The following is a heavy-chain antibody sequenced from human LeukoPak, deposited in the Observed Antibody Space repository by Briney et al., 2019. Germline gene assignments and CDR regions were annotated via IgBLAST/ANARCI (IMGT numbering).Heavy chain of an antibody. CDR1: GFTFNSYT. V-gene: IGHV3-30*09. CDR3: AREDYDSSGYYYVEGSWFDP. CDR2: IPYDGSEK. Sequence: GGSLRLSCVASGFTFNSYTMHWVRQAPGKGLEWVALIPYDGSEKNYADSVKGRFAVSRGNSKNTLYLQMNSLRAEDTAVYYCAREDYDSSGYYYVEGSWFDPWGQGTLVTVSS. J-gene: IGHJ5*02. D-gene: IGHD3-22*01.